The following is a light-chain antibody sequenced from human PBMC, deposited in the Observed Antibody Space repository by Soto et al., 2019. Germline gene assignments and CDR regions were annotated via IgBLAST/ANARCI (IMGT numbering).Light chain of an antibody. CDR2: SAS. Sequence: DIQMTQSPSSLSASVGDRVTITCRASQDIGPYLALYQQKSGRVPELLIYSASTLQSGVPSRFSGSGSGADFSLTISGLQPEDAATYYCQKYDSGPLTFGGGTKVEI. CDR1: QDIGPY. V-gene: IGKV1-27*01. J-gene: IGKJ4*01. CDR3: QKYDSGPLT.